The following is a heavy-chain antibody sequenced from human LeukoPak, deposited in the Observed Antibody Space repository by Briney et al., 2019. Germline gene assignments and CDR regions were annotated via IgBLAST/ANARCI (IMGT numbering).Heavy chain of an antibody. Sequence: GASVEVSCKASGYTFTSYAMNWVRQAPGQGLEWLGWINTNTANPSYARGFTGRFVFSLDTSVSTAYLQISSLEAEDTAVYYCAREAYSSAYYFDYWGQGTLVTVSS. D-gene: IGHD5-18*01. J-gene: IGHJ4*02. CDR2: INTNTANP. CDR3: AREAYSSAYYFDY. CDR1: GYTFTSYA. V-gene: IGHV7-4-1*02.